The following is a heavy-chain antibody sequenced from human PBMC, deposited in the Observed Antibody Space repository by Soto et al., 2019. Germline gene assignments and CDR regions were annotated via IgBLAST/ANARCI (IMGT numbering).Heavy chain of an antibody. Sequence: GGSLRLSCAASGFTFSSYGMHWVRQAPGKGLEWVAVISYDGSNKYYADSVKGRFTISRDNSKNTLYLQMNSLRAEDTAVYYCARGGPGRDYYYYMDVWGKATTVTVSS. CDR2: ISYDGSNK. J-gene: IGHJ6*03. V-gene: IGHV3-30*03. CDR3: ARGGPGRDYYYYMDV. CDR1: GFTFSSYG.